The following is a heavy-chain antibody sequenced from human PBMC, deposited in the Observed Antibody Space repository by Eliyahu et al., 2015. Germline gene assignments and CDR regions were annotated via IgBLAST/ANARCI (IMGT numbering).Heavy chain of an antibody. Sequence: QLQLQESGPGLVKPSETLSLTCSVSGGSISSSSDYWGWIRQPPGKGLEVVWGIHYRGGAHYNPSLKSRVTISVDTSKNQFSLKLSSVTAADTAVYYCARRFAGIFDYWGQGTLVTVSS. V-gene: IGHV4-39*01. J-gene: IGHJ4*02. CDR2: IHYRGGA. CDR3: ARRFAGIFDY. D-gene: IGHD3-16*01. CDR1: GGSISSSSDY.